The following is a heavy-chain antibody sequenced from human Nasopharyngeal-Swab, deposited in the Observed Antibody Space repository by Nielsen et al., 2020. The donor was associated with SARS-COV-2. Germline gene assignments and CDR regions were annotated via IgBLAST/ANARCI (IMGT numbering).Heavy chain of an antibody. V-gene: IGHV4-39*07. CDR3: ARDESGDYLGLPFDH. Sequence: LRLSCVVSGASISNRNNYWGWIRQSPGKGLEWIGTVFSSGSTYNPSLKSRVTMSVDTSKNQFSLKLTSVTAADTAVYYCARDESGDYLGLPFDHWGRGTLVTVSS. J-gene: IGHJ4*02. CDR2: VFSSGST. D-gene: IGHD4-17*01. CDR1: GASISNRNNY.